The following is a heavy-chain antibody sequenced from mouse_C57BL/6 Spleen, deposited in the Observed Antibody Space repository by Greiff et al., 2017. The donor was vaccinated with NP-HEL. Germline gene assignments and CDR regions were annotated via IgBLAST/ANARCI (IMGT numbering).Heavy chain of an antibody. J-gene: IGHJ3*01. V-gene: IGHV10-1*01. CDR1: GFSFNTYA. CDR3: VRQDGSSYLVFAY. CDR2: IRSKSNNYAT. D-gene: IGHD1-1*01. Sequence: GGGLVQPKGSLKLSCAASGFSFNTYAMNWVRQAPGKGLEWVARIRSKSNNYATYYADSVKDRFTISRDDSESMLYLQMNNLKTEDTAMYYCVRQDGSSYLVFAYWGQGTLVTVSA.